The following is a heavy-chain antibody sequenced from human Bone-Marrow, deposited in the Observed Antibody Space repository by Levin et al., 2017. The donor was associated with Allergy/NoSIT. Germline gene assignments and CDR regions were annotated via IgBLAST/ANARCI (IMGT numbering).Heavy chain of an antibody. D-gene: IGHD3-22*01. J-gene: IGHJ6*02. Sequence: SETLSLTCTVSGGSISTTYYYWGWIRQPPGKGLEWIGTFVYSGSTYYNPSLKSRVTISLDTSENQFSLRLSSVTAADTAVYDCARGPLSYYYGSSGRNHFYGMDVWGQGTTVTVSS. V-gene: IGHV4-39*07. CDR1: GGSISTTYYY. CDR3: ARGPLSYYYGSSGRNHFYGMDV. CDR2: FVYSGST.